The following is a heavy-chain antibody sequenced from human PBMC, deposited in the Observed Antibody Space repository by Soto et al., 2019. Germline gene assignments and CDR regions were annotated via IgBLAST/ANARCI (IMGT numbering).Heavy chain of an antibody. D-gene: IGHD2-2*01. CDR3: ARTDCSSTSCYNYYYYGMDV. V-gene: IGHV1-3*01. J-gene: IGHJ6*02. Sequence: ASVKVSCKASGYSFTKYGLHWVRQAPGQRLEWMGWINPGNGDTKYSQKFQGRVTITRDTSATTAYMELSSLRSEDSAVFYCARTDCSSTSCYNYYYYGMDVWGQGTTVTVSS. CDR1: GYSFTKYG. CDR2: INPGNGDT.